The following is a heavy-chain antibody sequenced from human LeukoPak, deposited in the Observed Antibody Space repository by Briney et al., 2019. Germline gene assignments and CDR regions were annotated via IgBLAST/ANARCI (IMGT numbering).Heavy chain of an antibody. CDR1: GYSFTSYW. J-gene: IGHJ4*02. CDR3: ARQRRSSGWPNDY. V-gene: IGHV5-51*01. CDR2: IYPDDSDT. D-gene: IGHD6-19*01. Sequence: GESLKISCKGSGYSFTSYWIAWVRQMPGKGLEWMGIIYPDDSDTRYSPSFQGQVTITADKSISTAYLQWSSLKASDNAMYYCARQRRSSGWPNDYWGQGTLVIVSS.